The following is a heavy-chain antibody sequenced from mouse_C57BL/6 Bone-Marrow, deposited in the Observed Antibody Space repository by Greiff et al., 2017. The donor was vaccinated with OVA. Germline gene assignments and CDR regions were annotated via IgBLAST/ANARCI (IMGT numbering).Heavy chain of an antibody. D-gene: IGHD2-2*01. CDR1: GYTFTSYT. J-gene: IGHJ2*01. V-gene: IGHV1-4*01. CDR2: INPSSGYT. CDR3: ARSLWLRRDY. Sequence: VQLQQSGAELARPGASVKMSCKASGYTFTSYTMHWVKQRPGQGLEWIGYINPSSGYTKYNQKFKDKATLTADKSSSTAYMQLGSLTSEDSAVYYCARSLWLRRDYWGQGTTLTVSS.